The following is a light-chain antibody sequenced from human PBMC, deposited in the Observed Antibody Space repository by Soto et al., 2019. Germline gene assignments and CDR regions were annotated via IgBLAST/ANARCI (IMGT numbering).Light chain of an antibody. CDR3: QQYDKWPPSNT. CDR2: GAS. Sequence: EIVMTQSPATLSVSPGERATLSCRASQSVGSDLAWYQQKPGQAPRLLIYGASTRATGIPAGFSGSGSGTEFTLTISSLQSEDFAVYYCQQYDKWPPSNTFGQGTRLEIK. CDR1: QSVGSD. V-gene: IGKV3-15*01. J-gene: IGKJ5*01.